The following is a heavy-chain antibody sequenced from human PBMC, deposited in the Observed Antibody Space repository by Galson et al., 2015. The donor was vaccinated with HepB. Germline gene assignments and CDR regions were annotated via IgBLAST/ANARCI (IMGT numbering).Heavy chain of an antibody. D-gene: IGHD1-7*01. CDR3: ARITGTTPGDIDY. CDR2: ISRSSGTI. J-gene: IGHJ4*02. V-gene: IGHV3-48*02. CDR1: GFTFSNAW. Sequence: LRLSCAASGFTFSNAWMSWVRQAPGKGLEWVAYISRSSGTIYYADSVKGRFTISRDNGKNSLFLQMNSLRDEDTAMYYCARITGTTPGDIDYWGQGTLVTVSS.